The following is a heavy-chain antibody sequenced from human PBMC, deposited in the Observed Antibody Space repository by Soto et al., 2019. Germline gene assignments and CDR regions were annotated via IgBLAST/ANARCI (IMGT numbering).Heavy chain of an antibody. J-gene: IGHJ1*01. D-gene: IGHD3-10*01. CDR3: TTDWSFSLWFGDLAIGAY. V-gene: IGHV3-15*01. CDR1: AITFSKAW. CDR2: IKSRSDGGTT. Sequence: PGGSLRLSCVASAITFSKAWMSWVRQAPGKGLEWVGRIKSRSDGGTTDYAAPVKGRFSISRDDSKNTMYLQMKSLKIEDTAVYYCTTDWSFSLWFGDLAIGAYWAQRSLVTGSS.